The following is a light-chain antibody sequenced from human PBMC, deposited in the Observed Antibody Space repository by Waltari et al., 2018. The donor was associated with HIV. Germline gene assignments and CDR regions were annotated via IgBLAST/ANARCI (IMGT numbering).Light chain of an antibody. CDR3: HQNNYWPQT. V-gene: IGKV3-15*01. CDR1: QSVGIN. J-gene: IGKJ1*01. CDR2: GAS. Sequence: IVMTQSPATLSVSPVERATLSCRASQSVGINLAWYQQKPGQAPRLLIYGASTRASGIPARFSGSGSGTEFTLTITSLQSEDFAVYYCHQNNYWPQTFGQGSKVEIK.